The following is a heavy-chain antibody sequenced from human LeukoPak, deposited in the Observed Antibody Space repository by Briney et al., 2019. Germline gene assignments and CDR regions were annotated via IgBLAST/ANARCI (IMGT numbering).Heavy chain of an antibody. J-gene: IGHJ4*02. V-gene: IGHV3-23*01. CDR3: AKDLYGAYYDFWSGYSPVDY. CDR2: ISGSGGST. CDR1: GFTFSSYA. D-gene: IGHD3-3*01. Sequence: GGSLRLSCAASGFTFSSYAMSWVRQAPGKGLEWVSDISGSGGSTYYADFLKGRFTISRDNSQNTLYLQMNSLRAEDTAVYYCAKDLYGAYYDFWSGYSPVDYWGQGTLVTVSS.